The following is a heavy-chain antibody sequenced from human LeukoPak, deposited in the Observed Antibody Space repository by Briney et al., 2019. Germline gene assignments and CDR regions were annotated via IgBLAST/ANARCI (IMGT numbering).Heavy chain of an antibody. V-gene: IGHV3-33*07. J-gene: IGHJ4*02. CDR1: GFTFINYD. D-gene: IGHD2/OR15-2a*01. CDR2: VWYDGNNK. Sequence: PGGSLRLSCAASGFTFINYDLYWVRQPPGKGLEWVATVWYDGNNKYYADSVRGRFTISRDNARNSLYLQMNSLRAEDTAVYFCARGGLSIMGYWGQGTLVTVSS. CDR3: ARGGLSIMGY.